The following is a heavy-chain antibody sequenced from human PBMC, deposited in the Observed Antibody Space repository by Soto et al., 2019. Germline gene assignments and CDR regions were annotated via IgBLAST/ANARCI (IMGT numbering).Heavy chain of an antibody. V-gene: IGHV4-31*03. D-gene: IGHD3-22*01. CDR3: ARYYYDSSGYYVVSDY. CDR1: GGSISSGGYY. J-gene: IGHJ4*02. Sequence: PSETLSLTCTVSGGSISSGGYYWSWIRQHPGKGLEWIGYIYYSGSTYYNPSLKSRVTISVDTSKNQFSLKLSSVTAADTAVYYCARYYYDSSGYYVVSDYWGQGTMVTVSA. CDR2: IYYSGST.